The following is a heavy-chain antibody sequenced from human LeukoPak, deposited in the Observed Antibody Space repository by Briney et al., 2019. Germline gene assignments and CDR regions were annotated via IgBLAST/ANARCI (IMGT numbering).Heavy chain of an antibody. Sequence: ASVKVSCTASGDTFTDYYMNWVRQAPGQGDERMGGININSGGTNYTQKFQGRVTINRDTSRSTAYMERSRLRSDDTAVYYCARKSAARRTSEFDYWGQGTLVTVSS. CDR2: ININSGGT. CDR1: GDTFTDYY. CDR3: ARKSAARRTSEFDY. V-gene: IGHV1-2*02. J-gene: IGHJ4*02. D-gene: IGHD6-6*01.